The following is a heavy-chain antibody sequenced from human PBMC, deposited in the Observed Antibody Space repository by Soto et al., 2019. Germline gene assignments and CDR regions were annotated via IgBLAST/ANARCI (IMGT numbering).Heavy chain of an antibody. CDR1: GFSLSTSGVG. Sequence: QITLKESGPTLVKPTQTLTLTCTFSGFSLSTSGVGVGWIRQPPGKALEWLALIYWDDDKRYSPSLKSRLTITKDTSKNQVVLTMTNMDPVDTATYYCAHRGKYDQYDWFDPWGQGTLVTVSS. J-gene: IGHJ5*02. CDR2: IYWDDDK. CDR3: AHRGKYDQYDWFDP. D-gene: IGHD1-1*01. V-gene: IGHV2-5*02.